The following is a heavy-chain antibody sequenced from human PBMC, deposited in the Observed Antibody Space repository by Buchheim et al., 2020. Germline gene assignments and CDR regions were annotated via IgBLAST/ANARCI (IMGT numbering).Heavy chain of an antibody. D-gene: IGHD2-2*01. J-gene: IGHJ6*02. Sequence: QVQLQESGPGLVKPSGTLSLTCAVSGGSISSSNWWSWVRQPPGKGLEWIGEIYHSGSTNYNPSLKSRVTISVDQSKNQFSLKLSSVTAADTAVYYCARAGRYCSSTSCQQLNYYYYGMDVWGQGTT. CDR3: ARAGRYCSSTSCQQLNYYYYGMDV. V-gene: IGHV4-4*02. CDR2: IYHSGST. CDR1: GGSISSSNW.